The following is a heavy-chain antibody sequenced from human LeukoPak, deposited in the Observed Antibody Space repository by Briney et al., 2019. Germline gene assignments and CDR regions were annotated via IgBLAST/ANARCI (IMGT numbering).Heavy chain of an antibody. CDR1: GGTFSSYA. CDR3: ARARCGGDCYSRLFYYYYMDV. CDR2: IIPIFGTA. D-gene: IGHD2-21*02. Sequence: SVKVSCKASGGTFSSYAISWVRQAPGQGLEWMGGIIPIFGTANYAQKFQGRVTITADKSTSTAYMELSSLRSEDTAVYYCARARCGGDCYSRLFYYYYMDVWGKGTTVTISS. J-gene: IGHJ6*03. V-gene: IGHV1-69*06.